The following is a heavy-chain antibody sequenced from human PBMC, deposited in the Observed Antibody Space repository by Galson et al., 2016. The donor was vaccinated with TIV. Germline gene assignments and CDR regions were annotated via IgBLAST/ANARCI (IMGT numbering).Heavy chain of an antibody. Sequence: SVKVSCKASGGTFSTNAINWVRQAPGQGLEWMGRIIPMFGSTTYAQKFQGRLTIIADISTSTNYMELVLSSLRSDDTAVYYCAREGIGTTSYYYGLDVRGQGTAVTVSS. J-gene: IGHJ6*02. V-gene: IGHV1-69*06. D-gene: IGHD1-14*01. CDR2: IIPMFGST. CDR1: GGTFSTNA. CDR3: AREGIGTTSYYYGLDV.